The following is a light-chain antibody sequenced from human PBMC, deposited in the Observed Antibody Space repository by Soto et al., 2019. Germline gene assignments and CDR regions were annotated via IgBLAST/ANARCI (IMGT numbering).Light chain of an antibody. V-gene: IGKV3-11*01. Sequence: ETVLTQSPATLSLSPGEGATLSCRASQSINNYLAWYQHKPGQAPRLLIYDASKRATGIPARFSGSGSGADFTLTISSLQPDDFATYYCQQYNTYSPERTFGQGTKV. J-gene: IGKJ1*01. CDR1: QSINNY. CDR3: QQYNTYSPERT. CDR2: DAS.